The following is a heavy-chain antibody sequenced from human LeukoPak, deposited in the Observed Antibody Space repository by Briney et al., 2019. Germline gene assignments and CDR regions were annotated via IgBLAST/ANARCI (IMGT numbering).Heavy chain of an antibody. V-gene: IGHV4-30-4*01. D-gene: IGHD5-24*01. Sequence: SETLSLTCTVSGVSISSYYWSWIRQPPGKGLEWIGYIYYSGSTYYNPSLKSRVTISVDTSKNQFSLKLSSVTAADTAVYYCASSYNYDYFDYWGQGTLVTVSS. CDR2: IYYSGST. J-gene: IGHJ4*02. CDR3: ASSYNYDYFDY. CDR1: GVSISSYY.